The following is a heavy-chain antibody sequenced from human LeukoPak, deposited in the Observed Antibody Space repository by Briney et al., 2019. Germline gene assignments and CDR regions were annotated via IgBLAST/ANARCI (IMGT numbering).Heavy chain of an antibody. CDR2: INHSGST. D-gene: IGHD1-26*01. CDR1: GGSFSGYY. J-gene: IGHJ5*02. V-gene: IGHV4-34*01. CDR3: ARGRKRSIVGATNWFDP. Sequence: SELLSLTCAVYGGSFSGYYWSWICQPPGKGLEWIGEINHSGSTNYNPSLKSRVTISVDTSKNQFSLKLSSVTAADTAVYYCARGRKRSIVGATNWFDPWGQGTLVTVSS.